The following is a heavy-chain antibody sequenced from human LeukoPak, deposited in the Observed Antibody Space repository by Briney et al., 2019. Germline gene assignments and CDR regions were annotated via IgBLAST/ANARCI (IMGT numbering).Heavy chain of an antibody. J-gene: IGHJ4*02. CDR1: GFTFSSYG. Sequence: GGSLRLSCAASGFTFSSYGMHWVRQAPGKGLEWVAVISYDGSNKYYADSVKGRFTISRDNSKNTLYLQMNSLRAEDTAVYYCAKDSYYYGSGSYYNEHWGQGTLVTVSS. V-gene: IGHV3-30*18. CDR3: AKDSYYYGSGSYYNEH. D-gene: IGHD3-10*01. CDR2: ISYDGSNK.